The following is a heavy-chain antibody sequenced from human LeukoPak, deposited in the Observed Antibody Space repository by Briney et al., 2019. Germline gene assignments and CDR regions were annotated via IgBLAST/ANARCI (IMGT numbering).Heavy chain of an antibody. CDR2: IDHRGDT. J-gene: IGHJ4*03. Sequence: SQTRSLTSAVYGGSFSRYYWSWIRQSPGKGREWIAEIDHRGDTHYTPSVKSRVTISVDTSKNQFYLKVRSLSAADTAVYYCARGATISETGYFDFWGQGTLVTVSS. CDR3: ARGATISETGYFDF. V-gene: IGHV4-34*01. D-gene: IGHD5-24*01. CDR1: GGSFSRYY.